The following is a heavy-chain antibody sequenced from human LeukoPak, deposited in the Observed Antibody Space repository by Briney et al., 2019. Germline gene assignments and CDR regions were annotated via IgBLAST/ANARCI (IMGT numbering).Heavy chain of an antibody. D-gene: IGHD4-17*01. V-gene: IGHV3-30*18. Sequence: PGGSLRLSCAASGFTFSRHGMHWVRQAPGKGLEWVAVISYDGNEKYYADSMRGRFTISRDNSKNTLYLQMSSLGAEDTAVYYCAKARLPLRQALHDMDVWGQGTTVTVSS. CDR1: GFTFSRHG. CDR2: ISYDGNEK. J-gene: IGHJ6*02. CDR3: AKARLPLRQALHDMDV.